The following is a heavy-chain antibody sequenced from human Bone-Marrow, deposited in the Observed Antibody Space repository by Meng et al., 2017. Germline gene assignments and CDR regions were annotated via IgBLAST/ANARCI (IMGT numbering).Heavy chain of an antibody. Sequence: QVRLVGSGVGCVQPGGSLDLSCAASGFTFSSNGMHWVRQAPGKGLEWVAVIWYDGSNKYYADSVKGRFTISRDNSKNTLYLQMNSLRAEDTAVYYCAREGQQWLDNFDYWGQGTLVTVSS. CDR1: GFTFSSNG. V-gene: IGHV3-33*01. J-gene: IGHJ4*02. CDR3: AREGQQWLDNFDY. D-gene: IGHD6-19*01. CDR2: IWYDGSNK.